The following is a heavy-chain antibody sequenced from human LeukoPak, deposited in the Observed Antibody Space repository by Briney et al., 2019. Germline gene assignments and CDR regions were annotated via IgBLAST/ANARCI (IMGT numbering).Heavy chain of an antibody. CDR3: TTDRSYYDSSGYYPTTNFDY. V-gene: IGHV3-15*01. Sequence: GGSLRLSCAASGSTFSNAWMSWVRQAPGKGLEWVGRIKSKTDGGTTDYAAPVKGRFTISRDDSKNTLYLQMNSLKTEDTAVYYCTTDRSYYDSSGYYPTTNFDYWGQGTLVTVSS. J-gene: IGHJ4*02. D-gene: IGHD3-22*01. CDR2: IKSKTDGGTT. CDR1: GSTFSNAW.